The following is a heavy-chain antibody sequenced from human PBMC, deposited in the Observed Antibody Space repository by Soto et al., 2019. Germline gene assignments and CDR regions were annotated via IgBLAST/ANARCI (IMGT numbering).Heavy chain of an antibody. J-gene: IGHJ6*03. V-gene: IGHV6-1*01. CDR2: TYYRSKWYN. CDR3: ARDLQDILTGYQSDYYYYYMDV. Sequence: SQTLSRTCAISGDSVSSNSAAWNWIRQSPSRGLEWLGRTYYRSKWYNDYAVSVKSRITINPDTSKNQFSLQLNSVTPEDTAVYYCARDLQDILTGYQSDYYYYYMDVWGKGTTVTVSS. D-gene: IGHD3-9*01. CDR1: GDSVSSNSAA.